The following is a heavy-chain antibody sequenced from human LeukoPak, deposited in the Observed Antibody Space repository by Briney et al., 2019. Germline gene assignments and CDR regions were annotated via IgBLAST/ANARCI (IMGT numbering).Heavy chain of an antibody. CDR3: ARLYEDTAMGLDY. CDR2: INHSGST. J-gene: IGHJ4*02. D-gene: IGHD5-18*01. CDR1: GGSFSGYY. V-gene: IGHV4-34*01. Sequence: KPSETPSLTCAVYGGSFSGYYWSWIRQPPGKGLEWIGEINHSGSTNYNPSLKSRVTISVDTSKNQFSLKLSSVTAADTAVYYCARLYEDTAMGLDYWGQGTLATVSS.